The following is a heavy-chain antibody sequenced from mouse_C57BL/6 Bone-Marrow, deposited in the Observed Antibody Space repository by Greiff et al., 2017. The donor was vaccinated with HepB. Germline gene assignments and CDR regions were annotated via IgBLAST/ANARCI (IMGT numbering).Heavy chain of an antibody. CDR2: IYPRSGNT. Sequence: VKLQQSGAELARPGASVKLSCKASGYTFTSYGISWVKQRTGQGLEWIGEIYPRSGNTYYNEKFKGKATLTADKSSSTAYMELRSLTSEDSAVYFCARSSIYYGNYPWFAYWGQGTLVTVSA. CDR3: ARSSIYYGNYPWFAY. V-gene: IGHV1-81*01. J-gene: IGHJ3*01. D-gene: IGHD2-1*01. CDR1: GYTFTSYG.